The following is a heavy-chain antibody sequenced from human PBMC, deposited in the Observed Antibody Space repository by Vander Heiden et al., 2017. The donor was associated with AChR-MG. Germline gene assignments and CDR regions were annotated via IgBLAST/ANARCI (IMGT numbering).Heavy chain of an antibody. V-gene: IGHV1-69*04. J-gene: IGHJ5*02. Sequence: QVQLVQSGAEVKKPGSLVKVPCKASRGTFISYAISWVRPAPGQGLEWMGRIIPILGLANYAQKFQGRVTITADKSTSTAYMELSSLRSEDTAVYYCARDLSFSSSKPWGQGTLVTVSS. CDR1: RGTFISYA. CDR2: IIPILGLA. CDR3: ARDLSFSSSKP.